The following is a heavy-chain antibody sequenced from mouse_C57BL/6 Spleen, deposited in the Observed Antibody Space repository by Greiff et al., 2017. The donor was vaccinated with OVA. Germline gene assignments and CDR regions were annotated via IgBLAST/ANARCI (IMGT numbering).Heavy chain of an antibody. CDR1: GYTFTDYY. D-gene: IGHD2-13*01. CDR3: ARLTTQYYFDY. J-gene: IGHJ2*01. V-gene: IGHV1-26*01. Sequence: VQLQQSGPELVKPGASVKISCKASGYTFTDYYMNWVKQSHGKSLEWIGDINPNNGGTSYNQKFKGKATLTVDKSSSTAYMELRSLTSEDSAVYFCARLTTQYYFDYWGQGTTLTVSS. CDR2: INPNNGGT.